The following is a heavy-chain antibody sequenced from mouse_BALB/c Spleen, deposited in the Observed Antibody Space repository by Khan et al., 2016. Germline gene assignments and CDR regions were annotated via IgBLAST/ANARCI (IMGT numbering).Heavy chain of an antibody. D-gene: IGHD2-12*01. CDR1: GFSLTGYG. CDR3: DRDTYDVGFDY. Sequence: QVQLKQSGPGLVAPSQTLSITCTVSGFSLTGYGVNWVRQPPGKGLEWLGMIRGDGSTDYNSALKSRLTIINVNSKSHVFLKMINLQTDDTARYYCDRDTYDVGFDYWGQGTTLTVSS. J-gene: IGHJ2*01. CDR2: IRGDGST. V-gene: IGHV2-6-7*01.